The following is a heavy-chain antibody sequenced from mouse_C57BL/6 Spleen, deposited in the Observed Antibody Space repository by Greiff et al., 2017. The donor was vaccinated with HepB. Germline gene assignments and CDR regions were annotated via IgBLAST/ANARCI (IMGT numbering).Heavy chain of an antibody. CDR3: ARWRSPEGWYFDV. CDR1: GYTFTSYW. CDR2: IHPNSGST. V-gene: IGHV1-64*01. J-gene: IGHJ1*03. Sequence: QVQLQQSGAELVKPGASVKLSCKASGYTFTSYWMHWVKQRPGQGLEWIGMIHPNSGSTNYNEKFKSKATLTVDKSSSTAYMQLSSLTSEDSAVYYCARWRSPEGWYFDVWGTGTTVTVSS.